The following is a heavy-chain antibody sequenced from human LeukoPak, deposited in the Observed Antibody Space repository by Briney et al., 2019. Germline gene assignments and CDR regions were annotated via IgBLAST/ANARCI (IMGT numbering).Heavy chain of an antibody. CDR2: ISSSGSAT. J-gene: IGHJ4*02. CDR3: ARESRRSADY. CDR1: GFRISDYY. Sequence: GGSLRLSCAASGFRISDYYMSWIRQAPGKGLEWISYISSSGSATYYPDSVKGRFTISRDNAKNSLYLQMNSLRAEDTAVYYCARESRRSADYWGQGTLVTVSA. V-gene: IGHV3-11*04. D-gene: IGHD3-3*01.